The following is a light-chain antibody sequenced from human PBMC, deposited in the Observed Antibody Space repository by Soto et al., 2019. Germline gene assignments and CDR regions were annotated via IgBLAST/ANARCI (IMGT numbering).Light chain of an antibody. CDR1: QSMSSY. CDR2: AAS. V-gene: IGKV1-39*01. J-gene: IGKJ4*01. Sequence: DIQMTQFPSSRSASAGHTGTVTCPPSQSMSSYLNWYLQKPGKAPKLLIYAASSLQSGVPSRFSGSGSGTDFTLTISSLQPEDFATYYCQQSYSTRARTFGGGTKVDIK. CDR3: QQSYSTRART.